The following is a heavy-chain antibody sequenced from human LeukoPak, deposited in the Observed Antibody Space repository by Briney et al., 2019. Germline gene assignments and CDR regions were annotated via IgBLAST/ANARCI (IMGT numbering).Heavy chain of an antibody. CDR3: AYRRKWNFFAY. J-gene: IGHJ4*02. D-gene: IGHD1-26*01. CDR1: EFSLTTSGVG. CDR2: IYWDDDK. V-gene: IGHV2-5*02. Sequence: SGPTLVNPTQTLTLTCTFSEFSLTTSGVGVGWIRQPPGKALEWLAVIYWDDDKRYSPSLKSRLTITKDISKNQVVLMITNVDPLGTATYFCAYRRKWNFFAYWGQGALVTVSS.